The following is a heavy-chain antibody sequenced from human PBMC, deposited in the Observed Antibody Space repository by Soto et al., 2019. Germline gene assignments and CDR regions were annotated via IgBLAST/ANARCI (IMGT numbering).Heavy chain of an antibody. Sequence: QVQLVQSGAEVKKPGASVKVSCKASGYTFTSYGIRWVRQAPGQGLEWMGWLSAYKGNTNYAQKLQGRVTTTTDTSTSTSYMELRSLRSDDTAVYYCAIEYYYGSGPWYWGQETLVTVSS. CDR1: GYTFTSYG. D-gene: IGHD3-10*01. V-gene: IGHV1-18*01. CDR3: AIEYYYGSGPWY. J-gene: IGHJ4*02. CDR2: LSAYKGNT.